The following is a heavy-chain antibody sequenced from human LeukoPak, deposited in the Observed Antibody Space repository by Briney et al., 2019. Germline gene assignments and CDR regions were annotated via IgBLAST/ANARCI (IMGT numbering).Heavy chain of an antibody. V-gene: IGHV5-51*01. CDR1: GYSFTSYW. J-gene: IGHJ3*02. CDR2: IYPGDSDT. Sequence: GESLNISCKASGYSFTSYWIDWVRQMPGKGLEWMGIIYPGDSDTRYSPSFQGQVTISADKSISTAYLQWSSLKASDTAMYYCARAYSSSWYGSGAFDIWGQGTMVTVSS. D-gene: IGHD6-13*01. CDR3: ARAYSSSWYGSGAFDI.